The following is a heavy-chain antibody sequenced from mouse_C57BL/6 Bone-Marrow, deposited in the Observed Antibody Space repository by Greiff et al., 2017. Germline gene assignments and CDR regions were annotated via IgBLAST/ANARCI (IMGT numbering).Heavy chain of an antibody. V-gene: IGHV1-55*01. D-gene: IGHD2-5*01. CDR1: GYTFTSYW. CDR2: IYPGSGST. Sequence: VQLQQPGAELVKPGASVKMSFKASGYTFTSYWITWVKQRPGQGLEWIGDIYPGSGSTNYNEKFKSKATLTVDTSSSTAYMQLSSLTSEDSAVYYCARPYYSNYWYFDVWGTGTTVTVSS. J-gene: IGHJ1*03. CDR3: ARPYYSNYWYFDV.